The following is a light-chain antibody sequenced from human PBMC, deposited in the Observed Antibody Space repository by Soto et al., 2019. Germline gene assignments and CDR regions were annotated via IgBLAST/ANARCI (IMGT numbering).Light chain of an antibody. CDR3: CSYTRSNTYV. CDR1: SSDVGAYNH. Sequence: QSALTQPASVSGSPGQSITISCTGTSSDVGAYNHVSWYQQHPGKAPKLMISDVTNRPSGVSNRFSGSKSDNTASLTISGLQAEDEADYYCCSYTRSNTYVFGTGTKLTVL. V-gene: IGLV2-14*03. CDR2: DVT. J-gene: IGLJ1*01.